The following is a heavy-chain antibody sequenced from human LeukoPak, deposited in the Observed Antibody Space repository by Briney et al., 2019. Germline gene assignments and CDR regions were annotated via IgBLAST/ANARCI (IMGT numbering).Heavy chain of an antibody. CDR2: ISAYNGNT. CDR3: ARIGDLSSSGLFDY. CDR1: GYTFTSYG. D-gene: IGHD6-6*01. V-gene: IGHV1-18*01. Sequence: ASVKVSCKASGYTFTSYGISWVRQAPGQGLAWMGWISAYNGNTNYAQKLQGRVTMTTDTSTSTAYMELRSLRSDDTAVYYCARIGDLSSSGLFDYWGQGTLVTVSS. J-gene: IGHJ4*02.